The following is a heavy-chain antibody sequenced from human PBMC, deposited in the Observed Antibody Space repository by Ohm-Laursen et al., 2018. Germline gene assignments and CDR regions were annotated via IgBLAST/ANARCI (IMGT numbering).Heavy chain of an antibody. CDR3: ARQVHSGGWKYYFDY. Sequence: SLSLSCTSTASGDSISSSTYYWGWMRQPQGKGLEWIGTIHYSGTTYYNPSLKSRLTISVDTSKNQFSLKLASVTASDTAVYYCARQVHSGGWKYYFDYWGQGALVSVSS. J-gene: IGHJ4*02. V-gene: IGHV4-39*01. D-gene: IGHD6-19*01. CDR2: IHYSGTT. CDR1: GDSISSSTYY.